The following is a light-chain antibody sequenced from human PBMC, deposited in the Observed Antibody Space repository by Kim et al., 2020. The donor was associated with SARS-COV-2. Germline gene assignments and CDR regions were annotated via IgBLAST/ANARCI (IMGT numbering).Light chain of an antibody. V-gene: IGLV2-14*01. CDR1: SSDVGGYNY. Sequence: QSALTQPASVSGSPGQSITISCTGTSSDVGGYNYVSWYQQHPGKAPKLMIYDVSKRASGVSNRFSASKSGNTASLTISGLQAEDEADYYCSSYTSSSTFVFGTGTQVTVL. CDR2: DVS. CDR3: SSYTSSSTFV. J-gene: IGLJ1*01.